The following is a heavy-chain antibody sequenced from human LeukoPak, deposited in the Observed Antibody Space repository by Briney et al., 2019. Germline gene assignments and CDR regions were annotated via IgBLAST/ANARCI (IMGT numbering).Heavy chain of an antibody. CDR2: ITGGGGAA. D-gene: IGHD2-21*02. Sequence: GGSLRFSCVASGFTFSNHAMTWVRQAPGKGLEWVSTITGGGGAAFYADSVKGRFTISRDNSKNTLYLQMNSLRVEDTAIYYCAKDGGVTHYYYHMDVWGKGTTVTVSS. V-gene: IGHV3-23*01. J-gene: IGHJ6*03. CDR3: AKDGGVTHYYYHMDV. CDR1: GFTFSNHA.